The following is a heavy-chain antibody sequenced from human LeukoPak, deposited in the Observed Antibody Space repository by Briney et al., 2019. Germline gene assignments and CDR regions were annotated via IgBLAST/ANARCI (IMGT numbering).Heavy chain of an antibody. CDR1: GASISTGGYY. CDR2: IYYTGSI. V-gene: IGHV4-31*03. CDR3: AREHSYYFGSETSTLNV. Sequence: PSETLSLTCTVSGASISTGGYYWTWIRQPPGEGLEWIGYIYYTGSIDYNPSLKSRLTISLDTSKSQFSLKLNSVTAADTAVYYCAREHSYYFGSETSTLNVWGQGTAVTVSS. D-gene: IGHD3-10*01. J-gene: IGHJ6*02.